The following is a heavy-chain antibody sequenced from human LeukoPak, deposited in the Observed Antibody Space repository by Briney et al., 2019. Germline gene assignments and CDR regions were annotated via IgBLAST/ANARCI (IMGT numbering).Heavy chain of an antibody. J-gene: IGHJ4*02. Sequence: GGSLRLSCAASGFTFTNYAMSWVRQAPGKGLEWVSVLTGDGGTYYADSVKGRSTNSRDDSKNTLFLQMNSLRAEDTAVYFCAKVKWKLIGYFDYWGQGTLVTVSS. CDR2: LTGDGGT. V-gene: IGHV3-23*01. CDR3: AKVKWKLIGYFDY. D-gene: IGHD1-20*01. CDR1: GFTFTNYA.